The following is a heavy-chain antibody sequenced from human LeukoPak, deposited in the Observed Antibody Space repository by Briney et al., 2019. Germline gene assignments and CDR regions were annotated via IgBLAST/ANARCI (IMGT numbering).Heavy chain of an antibody. Sequence: KTSETLSLACTVSNGSIDSSSFYWGWIRQPPGKGLEWIGSITYSGITYMNPSLKSRVTLSVDTSKNQFSLRLSSVTAADTAVYYCARPQGSPILHYFDYWGQGALVTVSS. CDR3: ARPQGSPILHYFDY. J-gene: IGHJ4*02. CDR1: NGSIDSSSFY. V-gene: IGHV4-39*07. D-gene: IGHD3-10*01. CDR2: ITYSGIT.